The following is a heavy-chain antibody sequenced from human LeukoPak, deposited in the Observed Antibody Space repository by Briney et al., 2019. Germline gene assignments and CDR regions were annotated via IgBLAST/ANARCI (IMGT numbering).Heavy chain of an antibody. CDR1: GYSFTSYG. Sequence: ASVKVSCKTSGYSFTSYGISWVRQAPGHGPEWMGWISTYTGKTNYAQKVQDRVTMTTDTSTNTAYMELGRLRSDDTAVYYRVRDKYSSNRHFDYWGQGTLVTVSS. J-gene: IGHJ4*02. D-gene: IGHD2-2*01. CDR3: VRDKYSSNRHFDY. V-gene: IGHV1-18*01. CDR2: ISTYTGKT.